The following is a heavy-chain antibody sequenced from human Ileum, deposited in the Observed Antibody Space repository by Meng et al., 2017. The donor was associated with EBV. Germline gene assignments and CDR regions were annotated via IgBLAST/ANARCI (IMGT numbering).Heavy chain of an antibody. D-gene: IGHD2-15*01. CDR1: GGFVNSDRYY. V-gene: IGHV4-61*01. J-gene: IGHJ4*02. Sequence: QGPFREPGLGLVRPSETLSLPCTVSGGFVNSDRYYWSWIRQPPGKGLEWIGYIFYSGDTKYNPSLTSRVTMSIDTSKNQFSLKLDSVTAADTAVYYCARGGWSLDYWGQGTLVTVSS. CDR2: IFYSGDT. CDR3: ARGGWSLDY.